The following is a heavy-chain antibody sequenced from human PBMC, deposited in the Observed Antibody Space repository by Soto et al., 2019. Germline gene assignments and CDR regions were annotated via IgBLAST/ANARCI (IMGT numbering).Heavy chain of an antibody. Sequence: GGSLRLSCAASGFTFSSYGMHWVRQAPGKGLEWVAVIWYDGSNKYYADSVKGRFTISRDNSKNTLYLQMNSLRAEDTAVYYCARDSSSWTPVHWFDPWGQGTLVTVSS. J-gene: IGHJ5*02. D-gene: IGHD6-13*01. CDR2: IWYDGSNK. CDR1: GFTFSSYG. CDR3: ARDSSSWTPVHWFDP. V-gene: IGHV3-33*01.